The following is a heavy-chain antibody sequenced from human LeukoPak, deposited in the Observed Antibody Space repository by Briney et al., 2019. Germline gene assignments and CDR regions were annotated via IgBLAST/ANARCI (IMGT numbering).Heavy chain of an antibody. D-gene: IGHD2-21*02. V-gene: IGHV1-18*01. CDR3: ARDSYCGGDCSLYYYYYGMDV. CDR2: ISAYNVNT. Sequence: ASVKVSCKASGYTFTSYVISCVRQAPGQARECMGWISAYNVNTNYAQKLQGRVTMTTDTSTSTAYMELRSLRSDDTAVYYCARDSYCGGDCSLYYYYYGMDVWGQGTTVTVSS. CDR1: GYTFTSYV. J-gene: IGHJ6*02.